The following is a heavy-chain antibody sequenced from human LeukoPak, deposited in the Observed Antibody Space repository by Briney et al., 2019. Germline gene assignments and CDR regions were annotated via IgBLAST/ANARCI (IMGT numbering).Heavy chain of an antibody. V-gene: IGHV4-30-4*08. CDR1: GGSISSGDYY. CDR3: AREGGRFLEWLLGNWFDP. D-gene: IGHD3-3*01. J-gene: IGHJ5*02. Sequence: PSETLSLTCTVSGGSISSGDYYWSWIRQPPGTGLEWIGYIYYSGSTYYNPSLKRRVTISVDMSKNQFSLKLSSVTAADTAVYYCAREGGRFLEWLLGNWFDPWGQGTLVTVSS. CDR2: IYYSGST.